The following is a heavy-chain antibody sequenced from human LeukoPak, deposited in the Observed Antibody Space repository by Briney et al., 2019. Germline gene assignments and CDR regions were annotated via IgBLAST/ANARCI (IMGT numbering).Heavy chain of an antibody. CDR3: ARDSIVVVPAAMSPAIYYYYMDV. CDR1: GYTFTSYD. J-gene: IGHJ6*03. V-gene: IGHV1-2*02. CDR2: INPNSGGT. D-gene: IGHD2-2*01. Sequence: ASVKVSCKASGYTFTSYDINWVRQAPGQGLEWMGWINPNSGGTNYAQKFQGRVTMTRDTSISTAYMELSRLRSDDTAVYYCARDSIVVVPAAMSPAIYYYYMDVWGKGTTVTVSS.